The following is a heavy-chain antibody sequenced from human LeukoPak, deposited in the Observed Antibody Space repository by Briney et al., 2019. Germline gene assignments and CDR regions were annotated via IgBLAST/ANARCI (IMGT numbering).Heavy chain of an antibody. J-gene: IGHJ4*02. D-gene: IGHD2-2*01. CDR2: ISSSGSTI. CDR1: GLTFSDYD. V-gene: IGHV3-11*01. CDR3: AKDCGTSCYVPVES. Sequence: GGSLRLSCAASGLTFSDYDMSWMRQAPGKGLEWISYISSSGSTIYYADSVKGRFTISRDNAKNSLYLQMNSLRAEDTAVYYCAKDCGTSCYVPVESWGQGTLVTVSS.